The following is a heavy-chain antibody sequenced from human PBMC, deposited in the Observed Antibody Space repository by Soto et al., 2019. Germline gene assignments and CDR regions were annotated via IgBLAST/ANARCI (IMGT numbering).Heavy chain of an antibody. Sequence: PSETLSLTCTVSGGSVSSGSYYWSWIRQPPGKGLEWIGYIYYSGSTNYNPSLKSRVTISVDTSKNQFSLKLSSVAAADTAVYYCARAYSSSKDWDYYYGMDVWGQGTTVTVS. CDR1: GGSVSSGSYY. CDR3: ARAYSSSKDWDYYYGMDV. V-gene: IGHV4-61*01. D-gene: IGHD6-13*01. J-gene: IGHJ6*02. CDR2: IYYSGST.